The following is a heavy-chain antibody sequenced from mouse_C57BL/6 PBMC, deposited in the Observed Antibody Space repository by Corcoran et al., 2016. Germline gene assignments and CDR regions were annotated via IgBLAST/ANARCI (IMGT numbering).Heavy chain of an antibody. V-gene: IGHV9-3*01. CDR2: INTYSGVP. Sequence: QIQLVQSGPELKKPGETVKISCKASGYTFTTYGMSWVKQAPGKGLKWMGWINTYSGVPTYADDFKGRFAFSLETSASTAYLQINNLKNEDTATYFCARWGSQYYFDYWGQGTTLTVSS. CDR1: GYTFTTYG. J-gene: IGHJ2*01. CDR3: ARWGSQYYFDY.